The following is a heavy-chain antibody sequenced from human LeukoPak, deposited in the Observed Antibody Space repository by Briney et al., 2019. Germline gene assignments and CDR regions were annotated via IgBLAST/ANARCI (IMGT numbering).Heavy chain of an antibody. D-gene: IGHD5-18*01. V-gene: IGHV3-21*01. CDR3: ARSSAMANDY. Sequence: GGSLRLSCAASGFTFSSYGMHWVRQAPGKGLEWVSSISRDSNYIYYADSVKGRFTISRDNAKNSLYLQMNSLRAEDTAVYYCARSSAMANDYWGQGTLVTVSS. CDR1: GFTFSSYG. J-gene: IGHJ4*02. CDR2: ISRDSNYI.